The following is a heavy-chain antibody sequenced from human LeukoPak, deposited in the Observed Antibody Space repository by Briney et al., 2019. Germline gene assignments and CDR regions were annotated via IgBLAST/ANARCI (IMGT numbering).Heavy chain of an antibody. D-gene: IGHD4-17*01. CDR2: INAGNGNT. CDR1: GYTFTNYF. Sequence: ASVKVSCKASGYTFTNYFIHWVRQAPGQRPEWMGWINAGNGNTKYSQKFQDRVTITRNTSASTAYMELSSLRSEDTAVYYCASLSHDYGDYADYWGQGTLVTVSS. V-gene: IGHV1-3*01. CDR3: ASLSHDYGDYADY. J-gene: IGHJ4*02.